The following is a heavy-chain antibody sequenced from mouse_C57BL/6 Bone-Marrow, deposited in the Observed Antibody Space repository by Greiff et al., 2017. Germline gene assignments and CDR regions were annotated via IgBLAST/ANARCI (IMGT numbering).Heavy chain of an antibody. CDR2: IDPSDNYT. CDR1: GYTFTSYW. J-gene: IGHJ4*01. Sequence: VQLQQPGAELVMPGASVKLSCKASGYTFTSYWMHWVKQRPRQGLEWIGEIDPSDNYTNYNQQFKGKSTFTVDKSSSTAYMQLSSLTSEDCAVYDYARDTVVANYYAMDYWGQGTSVTVSS. D-gene: IGHD1-1*01. V-gene: IGHV1-69*01. CDR3: ARDTVVANYYAMDY.